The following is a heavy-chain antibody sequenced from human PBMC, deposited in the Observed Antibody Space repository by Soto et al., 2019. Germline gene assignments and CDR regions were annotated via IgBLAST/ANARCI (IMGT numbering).Heavy chain of an antibody. CDR2: INAGNGNT. CDR3: ARSIVVVTALDY. V-gene: IGHV1-3*01. J-gene: IGHJ4*02. CDR1: GYTFTSYV. Sequence: QVQLVQSGAEVKKPGASVKVSCKASGYTFTSYVMHWVRQAPGQRLEWMGWINAGNGNTKYSQKFQGSVTITRDTSASTAYMELSSLRSEDTAVYYCARSIVVVTALDYWGQGTLVTVSS. D-gene: IGHD2-21*02.